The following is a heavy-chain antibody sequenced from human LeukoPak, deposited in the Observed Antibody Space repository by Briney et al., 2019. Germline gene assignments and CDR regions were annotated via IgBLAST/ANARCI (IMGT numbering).Heavy chain of an antibody. CDR3: ARVLSGYSFPSYFDY. CDR1: GFTFSSYS. D-gene: IGHD3-3*01. Sequence: PGGSLRLSCAASGFTFSSYSMNWVRQAPGKGLEWVSCISSSGSYKYYADSVKGRFTISRDNAKNSLYLQMNTLRAEDTAVYYCARVLSGYSFPSYFDYWGQGTLVTVSS. J-gene: IGHJ4*02. CDR2: ISSSGSYK. V-gene: IGHV3-21*01.